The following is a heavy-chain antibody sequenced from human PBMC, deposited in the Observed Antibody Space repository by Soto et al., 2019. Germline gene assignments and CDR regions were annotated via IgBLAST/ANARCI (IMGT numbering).Heavy chain of an antibody. CDR1: GESLSTYF. V-gene: IGHV4-34*01. CDR3: GSGRGYTWTF. CDR2: VNYSGGRT. D-gene: IGHD5-12*01. Sequence: QVQLQQWGAGLLKPSETLSLTCAAYGESLSTYFWTWIRQPPGKGLEWIGEVNYSGGRTIYNPSLKSRITISMDPSKDQFSLKRSSVTAEDTAIYYCGSGRGYTWTFGGQGTLVTVSS. J-gene: IGHJ4*02.